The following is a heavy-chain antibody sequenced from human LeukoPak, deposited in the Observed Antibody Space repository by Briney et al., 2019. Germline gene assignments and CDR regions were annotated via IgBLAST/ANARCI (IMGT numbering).Heavy chain of an antibody. V-gene: IGHV3-15*01. CDR1: GFTLSNAW. CDR3: TRDKLELRQFDY. Sequence: PGGPLRLSCAVSGFTLSNAWMSWVRQAPGKGLEWVGRIKSKTDGDTTDYAAPVKGRFTISRDKSKDTLYLQMSSLKAEDTAVYYCTRDKLELRQFDYWGQGTLVTVSS. D-gene: IGHD1-7*01. J-gene: IGHJ4*02. CDR2: IKSKTDGDTT.